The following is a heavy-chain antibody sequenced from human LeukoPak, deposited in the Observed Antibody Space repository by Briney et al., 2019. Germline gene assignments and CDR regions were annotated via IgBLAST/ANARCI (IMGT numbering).Heavy chain of an antibody. D-gene: IGHD6-19*01. CDR1: GYTFTGYY. CDR2: INPNSGGT. V-gene: IGHV1-2*02. Sequence: ASVKVSYKASGYTFTGYYMHWVRQAPGQGLEWMGWINPNSGGTNYAQKFQGRVTMTRDTSISTAYMELSRLRSDDTAVYYCARDNAVAGLTDYFDYWGQGTLVTVSS. CDR3: ARDNAVAGLTDYFDY. J-gene: IGHJ4*02.